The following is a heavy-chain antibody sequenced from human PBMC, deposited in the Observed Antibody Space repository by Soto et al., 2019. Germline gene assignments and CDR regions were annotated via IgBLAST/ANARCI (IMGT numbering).Heavy chain of an antibody. CDR1: GFTFRSYA. CDR3: AATPFPWGFDY. V-gene: IGHV3-23*01. J-gene: IGHJ4*02. Sequence: GGPLRLSCASYGFTFRSYAMRLVRPAPGKGLEWVSAISGSGGSTYYADSVKGRFTISRDNSKNTLYLQMNSLRAEDTAVYYCAATPFPWGFDYWGQGNLVTVSS. CDR2: ISGSGGST. D-gene: IGHD7-27*01.